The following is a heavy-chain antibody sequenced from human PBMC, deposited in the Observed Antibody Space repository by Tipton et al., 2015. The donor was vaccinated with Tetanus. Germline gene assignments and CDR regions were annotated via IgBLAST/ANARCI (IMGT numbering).Heavy chain of an antibody. CDR1: GGSFSNYY. V-gene: IGHV4-34*01. CDR2: IHPSGIT. CDR3: ARTSGYMYSDC. D-gene: IGHD3-3*01. J-gene: IGHJ4*02. Sequence: TLSLTCAVYGGSFSNYYLTWIRQPPGQGLEWIGEIHPSGITNYNPSLINRVTISVDTSKNQFSLRLTSVTAADTAVYYCARTSGYMYSDCWGQGTLVTVAS.